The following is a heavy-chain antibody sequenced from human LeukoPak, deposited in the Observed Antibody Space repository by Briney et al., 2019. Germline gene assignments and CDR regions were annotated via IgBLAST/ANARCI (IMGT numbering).Heavy chain of an antibody. J-gene: IGHJ4*02. CDR1: GFTINAYA. D-gene: IGHD3-10*01. CDR2: ISSRGDNT. V-gene: IGHV3-23*01. Sequence: GGSLRLSCVVSGFTINAYAMTWVRQAPGKGLEWVSAISSRGDNTYYADSVQGRFTISRDNSKNTLYLHMNRLRAEDTAVYFCAKETVDLLAGIDYWGQGTLVTVSS. CDR3: AKETVDLLAGIDY.